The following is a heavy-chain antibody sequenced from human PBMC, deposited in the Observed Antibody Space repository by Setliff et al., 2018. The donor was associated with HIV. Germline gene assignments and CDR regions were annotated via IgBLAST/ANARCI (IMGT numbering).Heavy chain of an antibody. Sequence: GASVKVSCKASGGTFNSYAISWVRQAPGQGLEWMGRIIPVFGTANYAQKFQGRVTITADKSTSTAYMELSSLRSEDTAVYYCARDSGYSRSDAFDIWGQGTMVTVSS. V-gene: IGHV1-69*06. J-gene: IGHJ3*02. CDR3: ARDSGYSRSDAFDI. D-gene: IGHD6-13*01. CDR2: IIPVFGTA. CDR1: GGTFNSYA.